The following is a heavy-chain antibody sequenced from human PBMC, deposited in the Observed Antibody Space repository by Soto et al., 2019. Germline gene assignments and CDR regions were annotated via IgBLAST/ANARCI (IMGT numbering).Heavy chain of an antibody. J-gene: IGHJ5*02. D-gene: IGHD6-6*01. CDR2: IYHSGTP. CDR1: GGSIRTPDW. V-gene: IGHV4-4*02. Sequence: TSETLSLTCNVSGGSIRTPDWWSWVRQTPEKGLEWIGEIYHSGTPNYNPSLKSRVSMSVDKSNNQFSLKMYSVTAADTAVYYCVRRSSSSLGSLFDPWGRGILVTVSS. CDR3: VRRSSSSLGSLFDP.